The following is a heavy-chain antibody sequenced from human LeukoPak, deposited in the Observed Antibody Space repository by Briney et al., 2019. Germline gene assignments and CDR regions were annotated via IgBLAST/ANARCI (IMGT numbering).Heavy chain of an antibody. Sequence: GGSLRLSCAASGFTFSSYGMHWVRQAPGKGLEGVAAIWYDGSIQYYADSVKGRFTISRDNSKNTLYLQMDSLRAEDTAVYYCARSRYGSGSQFDYWGQGALVTVSS. CDR1: GFTFSSYG. J-gene: IGHJ4*02. V-gene: IGHV3-33*01. CDR3: ARSRYGSGSQFDY. D-gene: IGHD3-10*01. CDR2: IWYDGSIQ.